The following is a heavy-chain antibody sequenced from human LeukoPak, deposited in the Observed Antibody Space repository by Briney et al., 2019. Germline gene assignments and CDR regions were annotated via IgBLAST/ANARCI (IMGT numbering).Heavy chain of an antibody. V-gene: IGHV3-43D*04. Sequence: PGGSLRLSCAASGFTFDDYAMHWVRQAPGKGLEWVSLISWDGGSTYYADSVKGRFTISRDNSKNSLYLQMNSLGAEDTALYYCAKGLGYCSSTSCYSAHFDYWGQGTLVTVSS. D-gene: IGHD2-2*02. CDR2: ISWDGGST. CDR1: GFTFDDYA. CDR3: AKGLGYCSSTSCYSAHFDY. J-gene: IGHJ4*02.